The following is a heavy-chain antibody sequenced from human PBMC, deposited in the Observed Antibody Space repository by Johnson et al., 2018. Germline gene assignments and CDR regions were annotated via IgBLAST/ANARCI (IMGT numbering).Heavy chain of an antibody. Sequence: QVQLVQSGAELRPPGASVKVSCKASGYTFTSYHVHWVRQAPGQGLEWMVIINPSGGSTTYSQKFQGRVTVTRDTSTGTVYMEGNSLRSEDTAVDYCGRASQRNNWDHYGLDVWGQGTTVTVSS. J-gene: IGHJ6*02. CDR1: GYTFTSYH. CDR2: INPSGGST. D-gene: IGHD1-1*01. V-gene: IGHV1-46*01. CDR3: GRASQRNNWDHYGLDV.